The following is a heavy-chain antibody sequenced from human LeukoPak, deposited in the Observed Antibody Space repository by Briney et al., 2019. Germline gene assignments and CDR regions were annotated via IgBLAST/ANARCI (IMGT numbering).Heavy chain of an antibody. CDR1: GGSISSYY. V-gene: IGHV4-59*01. Sequence: SETLSLTCTVSGGSISSYYWSWIRQPPGKGLEWIGYIYYSGSTNYNPSLKSRVTISVDTSKNQFSLKLSSVTAADTAVYYCARGPIWTAAAVRGNYYYMDVWGKGTTVPVSS. CDR3: ARGPIWTAAAVRGNYYYMDV. D-gene: IGHD6-13*01. J-gene: IGHJ6*03. CDR2: IYYSGST.